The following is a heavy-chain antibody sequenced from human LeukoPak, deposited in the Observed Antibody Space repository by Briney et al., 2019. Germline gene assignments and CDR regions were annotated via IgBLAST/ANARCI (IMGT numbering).Heavy chain of an antibody. CDR1: GYTLTELS. CDR2: FDPEDGET. J-gene: IGHJ4*02. Sequence: ASVKVSCKVSGYTLTELSMHWVRQAPGKGLEWMGGFDPEDGETIYAQKFQGRVTMTEDTSTDTAYMELSSLRSEDTAVYYYATDQGRGAAAGLFDYWGQGTLVTVSS. CDR3: ATDQGRGAAAGLFDY. D-gene: IGHD6-13*01. V-gene: IGHV1-24*01.